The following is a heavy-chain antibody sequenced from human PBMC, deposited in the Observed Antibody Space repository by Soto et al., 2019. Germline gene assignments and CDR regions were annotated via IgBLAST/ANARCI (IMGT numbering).Heavy chain of an antibody. J-gene: IGHJ2*01. CDR1: GGSISSGGYY. V-gene: IGHV4-31*03. CDR3: ARESLVGELMGWYFDL. D-gene: IGHD2-8*01. CDR2: IYYSGST. Sequence: TLSLTCTVSGGSISSGGYYWSWIRQHPGKGLEWIGYIYYSGSTYYNPSLKSRVTISVDTSKNQFSLKLSSVTAADTAVYYCARESLVGELMGWYFDLWGRGKLVTVAS.